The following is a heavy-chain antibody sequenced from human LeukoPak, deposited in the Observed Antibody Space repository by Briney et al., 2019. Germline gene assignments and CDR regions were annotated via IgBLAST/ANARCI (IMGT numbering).Heavy chain of an antibody. CDR1: GYTFTSYG. Sequence: ASVKVSCKASGYTFTSYGISWVRQAPGQGLEWMGRISAYNGNTNYAQKLQGRVTMTTDTSTSTAYMELRSLRSDDTAVYYCAREGDTAMVVDLDYWGQGTLVTVSS. CDR3: AREGDTAMVVDLDY. J-gene: IGHJ4*02. D-gene: IGHD5-18*01. V-gene: IGHV1-18*01. CDR2: ISAYNGNT.